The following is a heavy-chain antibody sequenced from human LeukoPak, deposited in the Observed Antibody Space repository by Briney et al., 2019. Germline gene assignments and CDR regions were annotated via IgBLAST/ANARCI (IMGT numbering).Heavy chain of an antibody. V-gene: IGHV1-2*02. J-gene: IGHJ4*02. CDR3: ARDFDRLRRRYYFDY. CDR1: GYTFTGYY. D-gene: IGHD5-24*01. Sequence: ASVKVSCKASGYTFTGYYMHWVRQAPGQGLEWMGWIKPNSGGTNYAQKFQGRVTMTRDTSISTAYMELSRLRSDDTAVYYCARDFDRLRRRYYFDYWGQGTLVTVSS. CDR2: IKPNSGGT.